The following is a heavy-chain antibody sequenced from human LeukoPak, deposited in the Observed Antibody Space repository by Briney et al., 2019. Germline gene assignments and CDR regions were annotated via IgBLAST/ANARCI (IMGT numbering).Heavy chain of an antibody. Sequence: GESLKISCKVSGYSFTSYWIGWVRQMPGKGLEWMGIIYPGDSDTRYSPSFQGQVTISADKSISTAYLQWSSLKASDTAMYYCARRVVVPAPNYYFDYWGQGTLVTVSS. V-gene: IGHV5-51*01. CDR3: ARRVVVPAPNYYFDY. CDR2: IYPGDSDT. D-gene: IGHD2-2*01. J-gene: IGHJ4*02. CDR1: GYSFTSYW.